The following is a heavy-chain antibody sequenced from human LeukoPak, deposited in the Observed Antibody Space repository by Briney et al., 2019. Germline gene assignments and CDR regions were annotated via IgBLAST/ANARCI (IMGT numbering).Heavy chain of an antibody. V-gene: IGHV3-48*04. J-gene: IGHJ4*02. CDR2: INSGGDAT. CDR3: ARGAGRYGDYRDY. Sequence: PGGSLRLSCAASGFTFSIHNMDWVRQAPGKGLVWISYINSGGDATHYADSVKGRFTISRDDAKNSLYMQMNSLTAEDTAAYYCARGAGRYGDYRDYWGQGTLVTVSS. CDR1: GFTFSIHN. D-gene: IGHD4-17*01.